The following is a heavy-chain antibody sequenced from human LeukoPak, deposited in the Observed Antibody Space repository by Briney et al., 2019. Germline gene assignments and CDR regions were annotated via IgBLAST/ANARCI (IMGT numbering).Heavy chain of an antibody. CDR1: GDSLAGYY. CDR3: ARGPRPRFTAGGDYYHGMDV. J-gene: IGHJ6*02. Sequence: SETLSLTCSVSGDSLAGYYWSWIRQTPGKGLEWIGYIYYRGTTNYNPSLKRRVGISLDASKNQLSLRLTSVTAADKGVYYCARGPRPRFTAGGDYYHGMDVWGQGTTVTVSS. D-gene: IGHD3-16*01. V-gene: IGHV4-59*01. CDR2: IYYRGTT.